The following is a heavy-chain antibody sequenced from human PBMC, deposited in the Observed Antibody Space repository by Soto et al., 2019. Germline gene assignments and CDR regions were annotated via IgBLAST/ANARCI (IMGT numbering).Heavy chain of an antibody. CDR2: ISAYNGNT. Sequence: ASVKVSCKASGYTFTSYGISWVRQAPGQGLEWMGWISAYNGNTNYAQKLQGRVTMTTDTSTSTAYMELRSLRSDDTAVYYCARDESVYYYDSSGYYTEEDDAFDIWGQGTMVTVSS. J-gene: IGHJ3*02. CDR3: ARDESVYYYDSSGYYTEEDDAFDI. V-gene: IGHV1-18*01. D-gene: IGHD3-22*01. CDR1: GYTFTSYG.